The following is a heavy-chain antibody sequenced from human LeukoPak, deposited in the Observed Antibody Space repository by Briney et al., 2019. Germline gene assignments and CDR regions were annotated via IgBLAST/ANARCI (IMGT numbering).Heavy chain of an antibody. Sequence: PGGSLRLSCAASGFTFSNYAMSWVRQAPGRGLEWVSAISGDGDAAFYAHSVRGRFTSSRDNSKNTLFLQMNNLRVEDTAVYYCAKQMTVGPIDYWGQGTLVTVSS. D-gene: IGHD1-26*01. CDR3: AKQMTVGPIDY. J-gene: IGHJ4*02. CDR1: GFTFSNYA. V-gene: IGHV3-23*01. CDR2: ISGDGDAA.